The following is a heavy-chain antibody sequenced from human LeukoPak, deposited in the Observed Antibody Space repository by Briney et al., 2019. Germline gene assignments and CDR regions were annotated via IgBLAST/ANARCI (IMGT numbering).Heavy chain of an antibody. CDR2: INQDGSET. D-gene: IGHD1-26*01. CDR3: ARTTAF. J-gene: IGHJ4*02. CDR1: GLTLSSYW. V-gene: IGHV3-7*01. Sequence: GGSLRLSCAVSGLTLSSYWMSWVCQAPGKGLEWVANINQDGSETYYVDSVKGRFTISRDNAKNSLYLQMNSLRAEDTAVYYCARTTAFWGQGTLVTVSS.